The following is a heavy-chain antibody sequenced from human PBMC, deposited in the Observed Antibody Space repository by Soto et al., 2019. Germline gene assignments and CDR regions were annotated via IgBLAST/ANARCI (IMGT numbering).Heavy chain of an antibody. Sequence: SLRLSCAASGFTFTRYSMNWVRQAPGKGLEWVSSISSTTNYIYYGDSMKGRFTISRENAKNSLYLEMNSLRAEDTAVYYCARESEDRNSNFDYWGQGTLVTVSS. J-gene: IGHJ4*02. CDR1: GFTFTRYS. D-gene: IGHD1-1*01. V-gene: IGHV3-21*06. CDR3: ARESEDRNSNFDY. CDR2: ISSTTNYI.